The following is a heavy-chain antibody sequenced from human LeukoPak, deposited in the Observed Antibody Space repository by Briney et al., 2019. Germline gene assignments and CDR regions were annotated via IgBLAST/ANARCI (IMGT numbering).Heavy chain of an antibody. CDR3: ARPKLTYYYDSFGAFDI. CDR2: INSDGSST. CDR1: GFSVRTNF. V-gene: IGHV3-74*01. J-gene: IGHJ3*02. Sequence: GGSLRLSCAVSGFSVRTNFMSWVRQAPGKGLVWVSRINSDGSSTTYADSVKGRFTISRDNAKNTLYLQMNSLRAEDTAVYYCARPKLTYYYDSFGAFDIWGQGTMVTVSS. D-gene: IGHD3-22*01.